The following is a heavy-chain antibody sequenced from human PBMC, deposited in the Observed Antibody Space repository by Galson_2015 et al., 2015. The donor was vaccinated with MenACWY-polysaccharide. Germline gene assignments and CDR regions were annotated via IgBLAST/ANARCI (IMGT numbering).Heavy chain of an antibody. CDR3: ARDQDSSSSGAFDI. Sequence: SLRLSCAASGFTFSSYGMHWVRQAPGKGLEWVAVISYDGSNKYYADSVKGRFTISRDNSKNTLYLQMNSLRAEDTAVYYCARDQDSSSSGAFDIWGQGTMVTVSS. CDR2: ISYDGSNK. D-gene: IGHD6-6*01. J-gene: IGHJ3*02. V-gene: IGHV3-30*03. CDR1: GFTFSSYG.